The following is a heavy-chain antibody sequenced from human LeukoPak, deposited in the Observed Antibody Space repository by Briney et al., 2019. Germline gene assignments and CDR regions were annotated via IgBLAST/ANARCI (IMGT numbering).Heavy chain of an antibody. CDR3: ARDQVYYCGGGCYYFDY. CDR1: GGSISSYY. Sequence: SETLSLTCTVSGGSISSYYWSWIRQPAGKGLEWIGRIYTSGSTNYNPSLKSRVTMSVDTSKNQFSLKLSSVTAADTAVYYCARDQVYYCGGGCYYFDYWGQGTLVTVSS. D-gene: IGHD2-21*02. CDR2: IYTSGST. J-gene: IGHJ4*02. V-gene: IGHV4-4*07.